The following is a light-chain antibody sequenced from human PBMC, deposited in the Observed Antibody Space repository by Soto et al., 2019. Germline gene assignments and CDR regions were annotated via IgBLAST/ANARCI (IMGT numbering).Light chain of an antibody. Sequence: EIVLTQSPGTLSLSPGERATLSCRATQSVTSNFLAWYQHNPGQAPRLLIYGASSRAAGIPDRFSGSGSGTDFTLTISRLEPEDFAVYYCQQYGTSPVVTFGPGTKVDIK. CDR2: GAS. J-gene: IGKJ3*01. V-gene: IGKV3-20*01. CDR1: QSVTSNF. CDR3: QQYGTSPVVT.